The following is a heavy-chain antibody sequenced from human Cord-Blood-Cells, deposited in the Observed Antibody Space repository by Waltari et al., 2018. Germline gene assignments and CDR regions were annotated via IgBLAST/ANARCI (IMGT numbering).Heavy chain of an antibody. Sequence: QVQLVQSGAEVKKPGASVKVSCKASGYTFTGYYMHWVRQAPGQGLEWMGCINPNSVGTNYAQEFQGRVTMSRDTSISTAYMELCRLRSDDTAVYYCARETKYSGYNRFDYWGQGTLVTVSS. CDR2: INPNSVGT. V-gene: IGHV1-2*02. J-gene: IGHJ4*02. CDR3: ARETKYSGYNRFDY. CDR1: GYTFTGYY. D-gene: IGHD5-12*01.